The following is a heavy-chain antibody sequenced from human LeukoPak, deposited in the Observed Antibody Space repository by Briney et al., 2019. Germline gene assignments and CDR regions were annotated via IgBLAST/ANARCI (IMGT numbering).Heavy chain of an antibody. V-gene: IGHV3-23*01. D-gene: IGHD2-15*01. Sequence: GGSLRLSCAASGFTFSSYAMSWVRQAPGKGLEWVSAISGSGGSTYYADSVKGRFTISRDNAKNSLYLQMNSLRAEDTAVYYCASCGWYGDIDYWGQGTLVTVSS. CDR2: ISGSGGST. CDR3: ASCGWYGDIDY. CDR1: GFTFSSYA. J-gene: IGHJ4*02.